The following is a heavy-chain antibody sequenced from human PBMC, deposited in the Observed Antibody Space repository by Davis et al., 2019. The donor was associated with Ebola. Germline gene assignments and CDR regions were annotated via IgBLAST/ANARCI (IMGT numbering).Heavy chain of an antibody. J-gene: IGHJ4*02. CDR3: ARRSGPDY. V-gene: IGHV3-30*03. Sequence: GESLKISCAASGFIFSSYVMSWVRQAPGKGLEWVAVISYDGSNKYYADSVKGRFTISRDNSKNTLYLQRNSLRAEDTAVYYCARRSGPDYWGQGTLVTVSS. CDR1: GFIFSSYV. CDR2: ISYDGSNK. D-gene: IGHD3-3*01.